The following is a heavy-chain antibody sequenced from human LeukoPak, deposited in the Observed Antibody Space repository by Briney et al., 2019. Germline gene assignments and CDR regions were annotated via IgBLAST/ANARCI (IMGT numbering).Heavy chain of an antibody. CDR1: GFTVSSNY. Sequence: GGSLRLSCVASGFTVSSNYMSWVRQAPGKGLEWVSVIYSGGSTYYADSVKGRFTISRDNSKNTLYLQMNSLRAEDTAVYYCARGLDYDFWSGHPRGPWFDPWGQGTLVTVSS. V-gene: IGHV3-53*01. CDR3: ARGLDYDFWSGHPRGPWFDP. D-gene: IGHD3-3*01. CDR2: IYSGGST. J-gene: IGHJ5*02.